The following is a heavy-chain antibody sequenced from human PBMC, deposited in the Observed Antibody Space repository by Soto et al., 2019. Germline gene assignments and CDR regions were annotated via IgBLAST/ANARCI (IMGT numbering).Heavy chain of an antibody. CDR1: GYTFTGYY. V-gene: IGHV1-2*02. Sequence: ASVKVSCKASGYTFTGYYMHWVRQAPGQGLEWMGWINPNSGGTNYAQKFQGRVTMTRDTSISTAYMELSRLRSDDTAVYCCARDLGYCSGGSCYYYYGMDVWGQGTTVTVSS. D-gene: IGHD2-15*01. CDR2: INPNSGGT. CDR3: ARDLGYCSGGSCYYYYGMDV. J-gene: IGHJ6*02.